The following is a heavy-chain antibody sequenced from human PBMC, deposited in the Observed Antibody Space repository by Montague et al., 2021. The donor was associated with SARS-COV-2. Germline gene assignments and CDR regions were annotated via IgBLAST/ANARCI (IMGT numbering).Heavy chain of an antibody. CDR3: ARGRGIQLWFNYYYYMDV. CDR1: GGSFSGYY. Sequence: SETLSLTCAVYGGSFSGYYWSWIRQPPGKGLGWIGEINHSGSTNYNPSLKSRVTISVDTSKNQFSLKLSSVTAADTAVYYCARGRGIQLWFNYYYYMDVWGKGTTVTVSS. J-gene: IGHJ6*03. D-gene: IGHD5-18*01. CDR2: INHSGST. V-gene: IGHV4-34*01.